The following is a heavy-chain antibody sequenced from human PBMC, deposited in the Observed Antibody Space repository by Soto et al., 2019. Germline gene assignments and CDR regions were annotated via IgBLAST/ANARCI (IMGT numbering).Heavy chain of an antibody. V-gene: IGHV1-69*01. CDR2: IIPIFGTA. J-gene: IGHJ3*02. CDR1: GGTFSSYA. Sequence: QVQLVQSGAEVKNPGSSVKVSCKASGGTFSSYAISWVRQAPGQGLEWMGGIIPIFGTANYAQKFQGRVTITADESTSTAYMELSSLRSEDTAVYYCASPGDYYDSSGYYYAGAFDIWGQGTMVTVSS. CDR3: ASPGDYYDSSGYYYAGAFDI. D-gene: IGHD3-22*01.